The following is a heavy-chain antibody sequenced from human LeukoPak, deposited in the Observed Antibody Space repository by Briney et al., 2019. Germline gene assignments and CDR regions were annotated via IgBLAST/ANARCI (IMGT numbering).Heavy chain of an antibody. V-gene: IGHV4-30-4*01. D-gene: IGHD3-22*01. CDR3: ARVVYYYDSSGRWFDP. CDR2: IYYSGST. CDR1: GGSISSGDYY. Sequence: SQTLSLTCTVSGGSISSGDYYWSWIRQPPGKGLEWIGYIYYSGSTYYNPSLKSRVTISVDTSKDQFSLKLSSVTAADTALYYCARVVYYYDSSGRWFDPWGQGTLVTVSS. J-gene: IGHJ5*02.